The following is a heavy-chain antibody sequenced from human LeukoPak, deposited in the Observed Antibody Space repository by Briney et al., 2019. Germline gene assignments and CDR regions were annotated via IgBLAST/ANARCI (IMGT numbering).Heavy chain of an antibody. CDR1: GDSISSYY. CDR3: ASTCGGDCYPEADWYFDL. Sequence: SETLSLTCTVSGDSISSYYWSWIRQPPGKGLEWIGYIYYSGSTNYNPSLKSRVTISVDTSKNQFSLKLSSVTAADTAVYYCASTCGGDCYPEADWYFDLWGRGTLVTVSS. CDR2: IYYSGST. V-gene: IGHV4-59*01. D-gene: IGHD2-21*02. J-gene: IGHJ2*01.